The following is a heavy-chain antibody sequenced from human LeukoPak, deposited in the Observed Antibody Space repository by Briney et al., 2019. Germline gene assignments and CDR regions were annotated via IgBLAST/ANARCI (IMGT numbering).Heavy chain of an antibody. V-gene: IGHV3-30*04. CDR3: AIFTSISVLINPGYFDY. CDR1: GFTFSSYA. J-gene: IGHJ4*02. Sequence: GGSLRLSCAASGFTFSSYAVHWVRQAPGKGLEWVAVISYDGSDKYYADSVEGRFTISRDNAKNSLYLQMSSLRAEDTSVYYCAIFTSISVLINPGYFDYWGQGTLVTVSS. D-gene: IGHD3-10*01. CDR2: ISYDGSDK.